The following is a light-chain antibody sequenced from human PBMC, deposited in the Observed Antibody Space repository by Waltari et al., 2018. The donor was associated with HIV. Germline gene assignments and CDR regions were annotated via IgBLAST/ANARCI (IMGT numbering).Light chain of an antibody. CDR3: QVWDSSSFYVV. CDR2: DDG. J-gene: IGLJ2*01. Sequence: SYVLTQPPSVSVAPGQTARITCGGNNIGSKSVHWYQQKPGQAPVLVVYDDGDRPSGIPERFSGSNSGNTATLTISRVEAGDEADYYCQVWDSSSFYVVFGGGTKLTVL. CDR1: NIGSKS. V-gene: IGLV3-21*02.